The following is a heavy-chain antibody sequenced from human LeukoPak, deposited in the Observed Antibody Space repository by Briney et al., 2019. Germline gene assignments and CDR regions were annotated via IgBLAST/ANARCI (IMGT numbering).Heavy chain of an antibody. D-gene: IGHD3-22*01. CDR3: ARVTYYYDSSGYP. CDR2: ISSSSSYI. J-gene: IGHJ4*02. CDR1: GFTFSSYS. Sequence: GGSLRLSSAASGFTFSSYSMNWVRQAPGKGLEWVSSISSSSSYIYYADSVKGRFTISRDNAKNSLYLQMNSLRAEDTAVYYCARVTYYYDSSGYPWGQGTLVTVSS. V-gene: IGHV3-21*01.